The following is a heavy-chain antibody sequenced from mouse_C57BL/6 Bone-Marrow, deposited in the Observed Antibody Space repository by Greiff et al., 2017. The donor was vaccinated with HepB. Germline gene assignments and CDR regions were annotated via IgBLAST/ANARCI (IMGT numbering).Heavy chain of an antibody. Sequence: EVHLVESGGGLVKPGGSLKLSCAASGFTFSDYGMHWVRQAPEKGLEWVAYISSGSSTIYYADTVKGRFTISRDNAKNTLFLQMTSLRSEDTAMYYCARPAYYSPAWFAYWGQGTLVTVSA. CDR1: GFTFSDYG. CDR2: ISSGSSTI. D-gene: IGHD2-12*01. J-gene: IGHJ3*01. V-gene: IGHV5-17*01. CDR3: ARPAYYSPAWFAY.